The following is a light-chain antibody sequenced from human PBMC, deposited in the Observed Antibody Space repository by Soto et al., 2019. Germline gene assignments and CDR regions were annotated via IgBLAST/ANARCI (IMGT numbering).Light chain of an antibody. CDR1: QSVRSH. Sequence: IVVTQSPATLSVSPGEGVTLSCRASQSVRSHLAWYQQKPGQPPRLLMYGASTRATGIPARFSGSGFGTEFTLTISSLQSEDFAVYYCQQYKNWPLFGQGTRLE. CDR3: QQYKNWPL. J-gene: IGKJ5*01. V-gene: IGKV3-15*01. CDR2: GAS.